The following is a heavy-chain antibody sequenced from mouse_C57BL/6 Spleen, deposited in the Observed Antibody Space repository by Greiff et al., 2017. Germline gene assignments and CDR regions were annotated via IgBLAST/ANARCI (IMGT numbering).Heavy chain of an antibody. CDR2: IVPSDSYT. V-gene: IGHV1-69*01. J-gene: IGHJ4*01. D-gene: IGHD2-5*01. CDR1: GYTFTSYW. Sequence: QVQLQQPGAELVMPGASVKLSCKASGYTFTSYWMHWVKQRPGQGLEWIGEIVPSDSYTNYNQKVKGKSTLTVDKSSSTAYMQLSSLTSEDSAVYYCAREGDSNYRAMDYWGQGTSVTVSS. CDR3: AREGDSNYRAMDY.